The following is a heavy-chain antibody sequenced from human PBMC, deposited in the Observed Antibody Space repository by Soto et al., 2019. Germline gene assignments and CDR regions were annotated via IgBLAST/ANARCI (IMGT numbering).Heavy chain of an antibody. CDR2: IIPIFGTA. D-gene: IGHD6-19*01. V-gene: IGHV1-69*13. J-gene: IGHJ6*02. Sequence: SVKVSCKASGGTFSSYAISWVRQAPGQGLEWMGGIIPIFGTANYAQKFQGRDTITADESTSTAYMELSSLRSEDTAVYYCAREGSGGWYGYYYYGMDVWGQGTTVTVSS. CDR1: GGTFSSYA. CDR3: AREGSGGWYGYYYYGMDV.